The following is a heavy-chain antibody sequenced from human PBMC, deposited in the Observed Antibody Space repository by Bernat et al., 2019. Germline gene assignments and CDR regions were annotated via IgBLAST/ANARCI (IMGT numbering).Heavy chain of an antibody. CDR3: ARETKYGAFDI. D-gene: IGHD2-2*01. J-gene: IGHJ3*02. Sequence: QVQLQESGPGLVKPSETLSLTCTVSGGSISSYYWSWIRQPPVKGLEWIGYIYYSGSTNYNPSLKSRVTISVDTSKNQFSLKLSSVTAADTAVYYCARETKYGAFDIWGQGTMVTVSS. V-gene: IGHV4-59*01. CDR1: GGSISSYY. CDR2: IYYSGST.